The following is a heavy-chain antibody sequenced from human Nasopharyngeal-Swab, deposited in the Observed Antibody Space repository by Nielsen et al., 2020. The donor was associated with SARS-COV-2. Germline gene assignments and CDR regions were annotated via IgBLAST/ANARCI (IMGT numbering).Heavy chain of an antibody. CDR3: ARAPRAPRVVVVPAAIWFDP. D-gene: IGHD2-2*01. J-gene: IGHJ5*02. V-gene: IGHV1-2*06. CDR1: GYTFTGYY. Sequence: VKVSCKASGYTFTGYYMHWVRQAPGQGLEWMGRINPNSGDTNYAQKFQGRVTMTRDTSISTAYVELSRLRSDDTAVYYCARAPRAPRVVVVPAAIWFDPWGQGTLVTVSS. CDR2: INPNSGDT.